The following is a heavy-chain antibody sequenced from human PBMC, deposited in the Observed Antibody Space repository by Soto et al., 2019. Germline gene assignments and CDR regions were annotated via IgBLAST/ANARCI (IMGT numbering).Heavy chain of an antibody. D-gene: IGHD3-10*01. CDR3: ARVPHITYYYGSGSYDYFDY. CDR1: GYTFTSYY. Sequence: ASVKVSCKASGYTFTSYYMHWVRQAPGQGLEWMGIINPSGGSTSYAQKFQGRVTMTRDTSTSTVYMELSSLRSEDTAVYYCARVPHITYYYGSGSYDYFDYWGQGTPVTVSS. J-gene: IGHJ4*02. CDR2: INPSGGST. V-gene: IGHV1-46*01.